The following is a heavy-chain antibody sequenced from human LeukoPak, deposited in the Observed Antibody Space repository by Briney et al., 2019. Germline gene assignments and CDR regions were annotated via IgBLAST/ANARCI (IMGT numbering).Heavy chain of an antibody. CDR3: GRDPRLGIRGYTYGYIDY. V-gene: IGHV7-4-1*02. Sequence: ASVKVSCKTSGYTFSSYTITWVRQAPGRGLEWMGWINTNTGNPTYAQDFTGRYVFSVDTSVSTACLQISGLTADDTAVYFCGRDPRLGIRGYTYGYIDYWGQGTLVTVSS. CDR1: GYTFSSYT. CDR2: INTNTGNP. J-gene: IGHJ4*02. D-gene: IGHD5-18*01.